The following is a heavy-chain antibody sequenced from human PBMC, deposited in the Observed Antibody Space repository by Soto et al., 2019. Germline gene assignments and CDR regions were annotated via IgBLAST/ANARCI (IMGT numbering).Heavy chain of an antibody. D-gene: IGHD3-22*01. CDR3: AKHGTSSGYSTFDY. CDR2: ISGSGDST. V-gene: IGHV3-23*01. CDR1: GFLFSNYG. J-gene: IGHJ4*02. Sequence: GGSLRLSCAASGFLFSNYGMSWVRQAPGKGLEWVSAISGSGDSTYYADSVKGRFTISRDTSKNTLYLQMNSLRAEDSALYYCAKHGTSSGYSTFDYWGQGTLVTVSS.